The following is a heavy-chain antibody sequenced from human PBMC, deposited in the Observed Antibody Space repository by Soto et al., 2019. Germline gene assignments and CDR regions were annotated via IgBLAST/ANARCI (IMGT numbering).Heavy chain of an antibody. CDR3: ARGYYDFWSGYSRFDY. CDR1: GGSISSYY. D-gene: IGHD3-3*01. V-gene: IGHV4-59*01. J-gene: IGHJ4*02. CDR2: IYYSGST. Sequence: SETQSLTSTVSGGSISSYYWSWIRQPPGKGLEWIGYIYYSGSTNYNPSLKSRVTISVDTSKNQFSLKLSSVTAADTAVYYCARGYYDFWSGYSRFDYWGQGTLVTVSS.